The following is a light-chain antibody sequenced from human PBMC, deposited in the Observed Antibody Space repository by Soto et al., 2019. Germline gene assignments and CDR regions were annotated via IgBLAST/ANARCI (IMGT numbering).Light chain of an antibody. Sequence: EIVMTQSPATLSVSPGDRATLSCRANQSVRSNLAWYQQRPGQAPRLLIHDASSRATGIPARFSGSGSGTDFTLTISRLEPEDLEVYYCQRYGSSPLNFGGGTKVDIK. V-gene: IGKV3-20*01. CDR3: QRYGSSPLN. CDR2: DAS. CDR1: QSVRSN. J-gene: IGKJ4*01.